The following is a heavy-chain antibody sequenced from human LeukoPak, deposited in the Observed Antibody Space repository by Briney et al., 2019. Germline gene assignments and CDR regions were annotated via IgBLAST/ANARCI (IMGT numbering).Heavy chain of an antibody. CDR3: ARVTRAVAGTDY. Sequence: SETLPLTCTVSGGSISSGSYYWSWIRQPAGKGLEWIGRIYTSGSTNYNPSLKSRVTISVDTSKNQFSLKLSSVTAADTAVYYCARVTRAVAGTDYWGQGTLVTVSS. CDR2: IYTSGST. D-gene: IGHD6-19*01. CDR1: GGSISSGSYY. V-gene: IGHV4-61*02. J-gene: IGHJ4*02.